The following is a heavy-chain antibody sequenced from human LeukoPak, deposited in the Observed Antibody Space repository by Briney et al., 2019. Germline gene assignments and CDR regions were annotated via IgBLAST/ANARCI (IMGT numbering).Heavy chain of an antibody. V-gene: IGHV3-66*01. CDR3: ARAYSPYEYYFDY. CDR1: GFTVSSNY. CDR2: IYSGGST. D-gene: IGHD6-13*01. J-gene: IGHJ4*02. Sequence: GGSLRLSCAASGFTVSSNYMSWVRQAPGKGLEWVSVIYSGGSTYYAGSVKGRFTISRDNSKNTLYLQMNSLRAEDTAVYYCARAYSPYEYYFDYWGQGTLVTVSS.